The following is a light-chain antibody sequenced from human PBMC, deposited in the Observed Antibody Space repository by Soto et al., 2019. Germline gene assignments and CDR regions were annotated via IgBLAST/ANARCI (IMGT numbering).Light chain of an antibody. Sequence: AIRMTQSPSSLSASTGDRVTITCRASQGISSYLAWYQQKPGKAPKLLIYAASTLQSVVPSRFSGSGSGTDFTLTISCLQSEDFATYYCQQYYSYLPYTFGQGTKLEIK. CDR1: QGISSY. V-gene: IGKV1-8*01. CDR2: AAS. CDR3: QQYYSYLPYT. J-gene: IGKJ2*01.